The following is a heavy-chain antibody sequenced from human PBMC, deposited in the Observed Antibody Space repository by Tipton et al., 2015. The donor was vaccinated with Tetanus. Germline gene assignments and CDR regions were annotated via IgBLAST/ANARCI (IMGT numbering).Heavy chain of an antibody. Sequence: TLSLTCSVSGGSLFSGSFYWAWLRQPPGKGLEWIGSISYSGRTYYSPSLKSRVTMSVDTSKKDFSVRLGSVTAADTAVYYCVRGRGLGAYSYGFEYWGQGALVTVSS. CDR1: GGSLFSGSFY. J-gene: IGHJ4*02. V-gene: IGHV4-39*02. D-gene: IGHD5-18*01. CDR2: ISYSGRT. CDR3: VRGRGLGAYSYGFEY.